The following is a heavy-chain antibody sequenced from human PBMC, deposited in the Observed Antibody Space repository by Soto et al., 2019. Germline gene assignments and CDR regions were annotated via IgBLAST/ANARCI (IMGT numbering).Heavy chain of an antibody. D-gene: IGHD4-17*01. J-gene: IGHJ4*02. CDR1: GFTFDDYA. CDR2: ISWNSGSI. CDR3: AKMTYGEIGFDY. V-gene: IGHV3-9*01. Sequence: PGGSLRLSCAASGFTFDDYAMHWVRQAPGKGLEWVSGISWNSGSIGYADSVKGRFTISRDNAKNSLYLQMNSLRAEDTALYYCAKMTYGEIGFDYWGQGTLVTVPS.